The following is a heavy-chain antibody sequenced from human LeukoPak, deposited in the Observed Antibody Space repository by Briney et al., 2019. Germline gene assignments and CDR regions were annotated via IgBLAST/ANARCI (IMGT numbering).Heavy chain of an antibody. V-gene: IGHV4-34*01. Sequence: SETLSLTCAIYSESFSGYFWSWIRQPPGKGLEWIGSIYYSGSTYYNPSLKSRVTISVDTSKNQFSLKLSSVTAADTAVYYCARDPLDIGAARSRRVYYDILTEKNAFDIWGQGTMVTVSS. J-gene: IGHJ3*02. D-gene: IGHD3-9*01. CDR3: ARDPLDIGAARSRRVYYDILTEKNAFDI. CDR1: SESFSGYF. CDR2: IYYSGST.